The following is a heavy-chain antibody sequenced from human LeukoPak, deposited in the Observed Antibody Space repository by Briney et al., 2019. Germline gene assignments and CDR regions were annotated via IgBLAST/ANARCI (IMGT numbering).Heavy chain of an antibody. V-gene: IGHV4-59*01. D-gene: IGHD1-26*01. CDR3: ARGGNYWPQWWFDP. CDR2: IYYTGST. J-gene: IGHJ5*02. CDR1: GGSISSYY. Sequence: ASETLSLTCTVSGGSISSYYWSWIRQPPGKGLEWIGYIYYTGSTSYNPSLKSRVTMSLDASKNQFSLELNSVTPADTAVYYCARGGNYWPQWWFDPWGRGTLVSVSS.